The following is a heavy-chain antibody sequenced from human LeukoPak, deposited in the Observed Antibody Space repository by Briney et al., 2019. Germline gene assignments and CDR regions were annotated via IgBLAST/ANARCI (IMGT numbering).Heavy chain of an antibody. D-gene: IGHD2-15*01. CDR2: ISGSGGST. Sequence: GGSLRLSCAASGFTFSSYAMSWVGRAPGKGLVWVSAISGSGGSTYYADSVKGRFTISRDNSKNTLYLQMNSLRAEDTAVYYCAKVGVVVVAAADYWGQGTLVTVSS. CDR1: GFTFSSYA. V-gene: IGHV3-23*01. J-gene: IGHJ4*02. CDR3: AKVGVVVVAAADY.